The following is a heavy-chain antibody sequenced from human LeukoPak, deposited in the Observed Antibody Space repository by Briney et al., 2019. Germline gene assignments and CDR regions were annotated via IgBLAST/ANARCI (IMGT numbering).Heavy chain of an antibody. CDR1: GGTFSSSA. Sequence: GSSVKVSCKASGGTFSSSAISWVRQAPGQGLEWMGGMIPIFGTANYAQKFQGRVTITTDESTSTAYMELSSLRSEDTAVYYCARESFGVHNPGFDYWGQGTLVTVSS. J-gene: IGHJ4*02. CDR2: MIPIFGTA. CDR3: ARESFGVHNPGFDY. V-gene: IGHV1-69*05. D-gene: IGHD3-16*01.